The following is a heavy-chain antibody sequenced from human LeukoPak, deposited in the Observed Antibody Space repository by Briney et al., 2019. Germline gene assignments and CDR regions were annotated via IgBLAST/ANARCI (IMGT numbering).Heavy chain of an antibody. D-gene: IGHD1-26*01. V-gene: IGHV4-59*01. Sequence: SETLSLTCTVSGGSISNYYWNWIRQPPGKGLEWIGYIYYSGSTNYNPSLKSRVTISVDTSKNQFSLKLSSVTAADTAVYYCARARNSGSYYLGYYYYYMDVWGKGTTVTVSS. CDR1: GGSISNYY. CDR3: ARARNSGSYYLGYYYYYMDV. J-gene: IGHJ6*03. CDR2: IYYSGST.